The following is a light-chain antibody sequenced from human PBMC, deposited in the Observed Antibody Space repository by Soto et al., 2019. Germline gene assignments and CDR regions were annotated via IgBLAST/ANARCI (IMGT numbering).Light chain of an antibody. CDR1: SSNIGAPYD. CDR2: GNH. J-gene: IGLJ1*01. CDR3: QSYDSSLSGYV. Sequence: QSVVTQPPSVSLAPGQTVIISCNGSSSNIGAPYDVNWYRQLPGTVPKLLIYGNHNRPSGVPDRFSGSKSGTSASLAITGLQAEDEADYYCQSYDSSLSGYVFGTGTKVTVL. V-gene: IGLV1-40*02.